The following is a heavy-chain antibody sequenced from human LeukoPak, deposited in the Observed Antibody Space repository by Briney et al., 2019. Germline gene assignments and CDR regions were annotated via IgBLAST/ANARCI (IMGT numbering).Heavy chain of an antibody. V-gene: IGHV3-53*01. J-gene: IGHJ3*02. CDR3: AKSLLTTATGTGRASDI. D-gene: IGHD1-1*01. CDR1: GFTVSSNY. Sequence: GGSVRLSCAASGFTVSSNYMSWVRQAPGKGLEWVSVIYSGGSTYYADSVKGRFTISRDNSKNTLFLQMNSLRAEDTAKYYCAKSLLTTATGTGRASDIWGQGTMVTVSS. CDR2: IYSGGST.